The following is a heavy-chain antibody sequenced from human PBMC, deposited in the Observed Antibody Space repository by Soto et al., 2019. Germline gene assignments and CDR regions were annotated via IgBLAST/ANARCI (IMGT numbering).Heavy chain of an antibody. Sequence: ESGGGVVQPGRSLRLSCAASGFTFSSYGMHWVRQAPGKGLEGEAVIWYDGSNKYYADSVKGRFTISRDNSKNTLYLQMNSLRAEDTAVYYCARENYDFWSGYQADAFDIWGQGTMVTVSS. CDR1: GFTFSSYG. CDR3: ARENYDFWSGYQADAFDI. CDR2: IWYDGSNK. D-gene: IGHD3-3*01. V-gene: IGHV3-33*01. J-gene: IGHJ3*02.